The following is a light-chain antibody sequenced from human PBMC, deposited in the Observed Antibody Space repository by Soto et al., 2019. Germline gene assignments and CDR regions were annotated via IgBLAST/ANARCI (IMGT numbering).Light chain of an antibody. V-gene: IGKV1-12*01. CDR1: HGVSGW. CDR2: TVS. CDR3: QQGNTFPFT. J-gene: IGKJ3*01. Sequence: IQMTQSPSSVSASVGDTVTLSCQTSHGVSGWLAWYQQKPGKAPTLLISTVSNLQSGVPSRFRCSGSGTDYDLTTTNLQPEDFATYFCQQGNTFPFTFGNGNKVEVK.